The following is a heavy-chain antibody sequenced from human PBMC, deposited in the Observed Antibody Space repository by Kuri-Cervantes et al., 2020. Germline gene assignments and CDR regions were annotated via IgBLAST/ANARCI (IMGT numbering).Heavy chain of an antibody. Sequence: SETLSLTCSVSGVSIRSESYYWGWIRQPPGKGLEWIGSIHYSGGTYYNPTLNSRVTMSVDTSKNQFSLRLTSMTAADTAVYYCARHGGYELGRFDYWGQGTLVTVSS. CDR1: GVSIRSESYY. D-gene: IGHD5-12*01. V-gene: IGHV4-39*01. CDR3: ARHGGYELGRFDY. J-gene: IGHJ4*02. CDR2: IHYSGGT.